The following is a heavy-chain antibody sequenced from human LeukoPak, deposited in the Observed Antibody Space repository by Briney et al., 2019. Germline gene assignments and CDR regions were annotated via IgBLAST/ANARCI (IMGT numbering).Heavy chain of an antibody. Sequence: PGRSLRLSCAASGFTFSTYAMHWVRQAPGKGLEWVAVISYVGSNKYYADSVKGRFTISRDNSKNTLYLQMNSLRAEDTAVYYCASSSWYSYYFDYWGQGTLVTVSS. CDR2: ISYVGSNK. D-gene: IGHD6-13*01. CDR3: ASSSWYSYYFDY. V-gene: IGHV3-30*04. J-gene: IGHJ4*02. CDR1: GFTFSTYA.